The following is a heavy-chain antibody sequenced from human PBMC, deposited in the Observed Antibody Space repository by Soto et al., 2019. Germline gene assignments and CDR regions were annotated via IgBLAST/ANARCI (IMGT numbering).Heavy chain of an antibody. CDR3: AKVGYCSGGSCYSDDAFDI. V-gene: IGHV3-30*18. D-gene: IGHD2-15*01. CDR2: ISSDGSSK. CDR1: GFTFSTYG. J-gene: IGHJ3*02. Sequence: QVQLVESGGGVVQPGRSLRLSCAASGFTFSTYGMHWVRQATGKGLEWVALISSDGSSKFYADSVKGRFTISRDNSKNTLYLQINSLRVEDTAVYYCAKVGYCSGGSCYSDDAFDIWGQGTMVTVSS.